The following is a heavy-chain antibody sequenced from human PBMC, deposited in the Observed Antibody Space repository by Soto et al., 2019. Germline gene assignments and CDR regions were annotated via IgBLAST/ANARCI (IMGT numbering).Heavy chain of an antibody. V-gene: IGHV3-23*05. CDR3: AKIPSRGMIFGAGS. CDR1: GFIFRNHV. D-gene: IGHD3-3*01. Sequence: PGGSLRLSCAASGFIFRNHVLNWVRQAPGKGLEWVSAIDNSGDGSFYADSVKGRFIISRDNFNDTVFLHMNNLRLEDTAFYYCAKIPSRGMIFGAGSWGQGTLVTVSS. CDR2: IDNSGDGS. J-gene: IGHJ5*02.